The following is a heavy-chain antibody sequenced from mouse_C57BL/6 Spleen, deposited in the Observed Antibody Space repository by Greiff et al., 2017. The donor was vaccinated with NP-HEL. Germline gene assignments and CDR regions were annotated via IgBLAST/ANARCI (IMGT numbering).Heavy chain of an antibody. CDR3: ARGRYDGYLDY. CDR1: GYAFSSYW. D-gene: IGHD2-3*01. CDR2: IYPGDGDT. J-gene: IGHJ2*01. Sequence: QVQLQQSGAELVKPGASVKISCKASGYAFSSYWMNWVKQRPGKGLEWIGQIYPGDGDTNYNGKFKGKATLTADKSSSTAYMQLSSLTSEDSAVYFCARGRYDGYLDYWGQGTTLTVSS. V-gene: IGHV1-80*01.